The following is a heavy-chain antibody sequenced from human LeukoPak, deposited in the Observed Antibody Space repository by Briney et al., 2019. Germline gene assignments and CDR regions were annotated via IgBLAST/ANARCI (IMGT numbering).Heavy chain of an antibody. CDR2: ISSSSSYI. Sequence: GGSLRLSCAASGFTFSSYSMNWVRQAPGKGLEWVSSISSSSSYIYYADSVKGRFTISRDNAKNSLYLQMNSLRAEDTAVCYCARDLYQLIRIVVAGTGLGYWGQGTLVTVSS. CDR3: ARDLYQLIRIVVAGTGLGY. CDR1: GFTFSSYS. D-gene: IGHD6-19*01. V-gene: IGHV3-21*01. J-gene: IGHJ4*02.